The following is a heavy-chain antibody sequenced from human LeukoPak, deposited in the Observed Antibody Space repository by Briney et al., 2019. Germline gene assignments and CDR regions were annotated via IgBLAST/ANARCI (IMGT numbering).Heavy chain of an antibody. CDR3: ARGRGGTTMVLVYYGMDV. D-gene: IGHD4/OR15-4a*01. CDR1: GFTFSDYY. CDR2: ISSSSSYT. J-gene: IGHJ6*02. Sequence: GGSLRLSCAASGFTFSDYYMLWIRQAPGKGLEWVSFISSSSSYTNYADSVKGRFAISRDNAKSSLYLQMNSLRVEDTAVYYCARGRGGTTMVLVYYGMDVWGRGTAVTVSS. V-gene: IGHV3-11*05.